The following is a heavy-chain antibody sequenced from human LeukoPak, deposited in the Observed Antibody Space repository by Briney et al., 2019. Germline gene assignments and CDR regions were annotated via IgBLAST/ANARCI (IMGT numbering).Heavy chain of an antibody. V-gene: IGHV5-51*01. Sequence: GESLKISCKGFGYSFTSYWIGWVRQMPGKGLEWMGIIYPGDSDTRYSPSFQGQVTISADKSISTAYLQWSSLKASDTAMYYCARLGEPGDSSGYTPAFDYWGQGTLVTVSS. CDR3: ARLGEPGDSSGYTPAFDY. J-gene: IGHJ4*02. CDR1: GYSFTSYW. CDR2: IYPGDSDT. D-gene: IGHD3-22*01.